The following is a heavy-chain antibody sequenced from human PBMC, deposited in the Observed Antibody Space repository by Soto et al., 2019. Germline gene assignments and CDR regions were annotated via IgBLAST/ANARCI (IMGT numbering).Heavy chain of an antibody. CDR3: ARDKITGLFDY. J-gene: IGHJ4*02. V-gene: IGHV4-34*01. CDR1: GGSFSGYY. Sequence: PSETLSLTCAVYGGSFSGYYWTWIRQPPGTGLEWIGEINHSGSTNYNPSLKSRVTISVDTSKNQFSLKLTSMTAADAAVYYCARDKITGLFDYWGQGTLVT. CDR2: INHSGST. D-gene: IGHD2-8*02.